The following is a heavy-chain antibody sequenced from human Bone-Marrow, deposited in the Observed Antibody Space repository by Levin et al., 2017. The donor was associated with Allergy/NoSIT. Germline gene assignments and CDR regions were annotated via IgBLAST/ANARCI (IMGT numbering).Heavy chain of an antibody. CDR3: ARLRDGYKRFDP. CDR2: INHSGST. Sequence: SQTLSLTCAVYGGSFSGYYWSWIRQPPGKGLEWIGEINHSGSTNYNPSLKSRVTISVDTSKNQFSLKLSSVTAADTAVYYCARLRDGYKRFDPWGQGTLVTVSS. CDR1: GGSFSGYY. D-gene: IGHD5-24*01. V-gene: IGHV4-34*01. J-gene: IGHJ5*02.